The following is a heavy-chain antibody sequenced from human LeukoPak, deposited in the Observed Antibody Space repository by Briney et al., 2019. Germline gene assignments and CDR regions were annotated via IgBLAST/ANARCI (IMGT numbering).Heavy chain of an antibody. CDR1: GGSISSSSYY. CDR3: ARHSHCYDSSGPKWFFDY. CDR2: IYYSGST. Sequence: SETLSLTCTVSGGSISSSSYYWGWIRQPPGKGLEWIGSIYYSGSTYYNPSLKSRVTISVDTSKNQFSLKLSSVTAADTAVYYCARHSHCYDSSGPKWFFDYWGQGTLVTVSS. J-gene: IGHJ4*02. D-gene: IGHD3-22*01. V-gene: IGHV4-39*01.